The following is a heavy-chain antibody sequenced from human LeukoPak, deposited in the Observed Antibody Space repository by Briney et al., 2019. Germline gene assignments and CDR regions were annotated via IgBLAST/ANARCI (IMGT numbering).Heavy chain of an antibody. CDR3: AGHGGRQLAHDAFDI. V-gene: IGHV4-59*08. CDR1: GGSISSNY. D-gene: IGHD6-13*01. J-gene: IGHJ3*02. Sequence: RSSETLSLTCNVSGGSISSNYWSWTRQPPGKGLEWIGYIYYSGDTNYNPSLKSRVTISIDTSKNQFSLKLSSVTAADSAVYYCAGHGGRQLAHDAFDIWGQGTMVTVSS. CDR2: IYYSGDT.